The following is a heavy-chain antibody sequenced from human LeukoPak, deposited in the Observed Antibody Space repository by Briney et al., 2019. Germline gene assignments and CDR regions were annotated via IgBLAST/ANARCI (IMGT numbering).Heavy chain of an antibody. Sequence: GASVKVSCKASGGTFSSYTISWVRQAPGQGLEWMGRIIPILGIANYAQKFQGRVTITADKSTRTAYMELSSLRSEDTAVYYCSREMYLVFWSGPLNSGYAFHLWRQGTMVTVSS. CDR3: SREMYLVFWSGPLNSGYAFHL. CDR1: GGTFSSYT. D-gene: IGHD3-3*01. J-gene: IGHJ3*01. CDR2: IIPILGIA. V-gene: IGHV1-69*04.